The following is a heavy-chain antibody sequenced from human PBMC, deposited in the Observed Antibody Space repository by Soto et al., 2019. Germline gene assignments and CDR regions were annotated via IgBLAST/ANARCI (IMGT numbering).Heavy chain of an antibody. CDR1: GGSISSHQ. D-gene: IGHD3-22*01. J-gene: IGHJ3*02. CDR2: IFYSGST. CDR3: ARIKDDSSGYYSPDAFDI. V-gene: IGHV4-59*11. Sequence: SETLSLTCTGSGGSISSHQWSWIRQPPGKGLEWIGYIFYSGSTNYNPSLKSRATISLDTSKNQFSLKVSSLTAADTAMYYCARIKDDSSGYYSPDAFDIWGHGTMVTVSS.